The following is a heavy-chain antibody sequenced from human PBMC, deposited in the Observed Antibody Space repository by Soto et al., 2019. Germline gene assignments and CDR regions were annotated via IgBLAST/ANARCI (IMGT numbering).Heavy chain of an antibody. CDR3: ARDHEASVAGTYGNWFDP. CDR2: INPNSGGT. D-gene: IGHD6-19*01. Sequence: GASVKVSCKASGYTFTGYYMHWVRQAPGQGLEWMGWINPNSGGTNYAQKFQGWVTMTRDTSISTAYMELSRLRSDDTAVYYCARDHEASVAGTYGNWFDPWGQGTLVTVSS. J-gene: IGHJ5*02. CDR1: GYTFTGYY. V-gene: IGHV1-2*04.